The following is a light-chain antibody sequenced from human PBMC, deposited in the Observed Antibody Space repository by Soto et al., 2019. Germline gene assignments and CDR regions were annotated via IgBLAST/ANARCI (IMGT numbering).Light chain of an antibody. J-gene: IGKJ1*01. CDR3: QQYGSSPPT. Sequence: EIVLTQSPGTLSLSPGERATLSCRASQSVSSSYLAWYQQKPGQAPRLLIYDASSRATGIPDSFSGSGSGTDFTLTISRLEPEDFAVYYCQQYGSSPPTFGQGTKVEIK. V-gene: IGKV3-20*01. CDR1: QSVSSSY. CDR2: DAS.